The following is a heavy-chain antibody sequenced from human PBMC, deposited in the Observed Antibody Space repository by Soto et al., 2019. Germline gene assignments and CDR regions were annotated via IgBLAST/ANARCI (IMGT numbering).Heavy chain of an antibody. V-gene: IGHV4-31*03. D-gene: IGHD3-10*01. CDR2: IYYSGST. Sequence: QVQLQESGPGLVKPSQTLSLTCTVSGGSISSGGYYWSWIRQHPGKGLEWIGYIYYSGSTYHNPSLKSRVTISVDTSKNQFSLKLSSVTAADTAVYYCARTLAGGTMVRGVRDYWGQGTLVTVSS. J-gene: IGHJ4*02. CDR1: GGSISSGGYY. CDR3: ARTLAGGTMVRGVRDY.